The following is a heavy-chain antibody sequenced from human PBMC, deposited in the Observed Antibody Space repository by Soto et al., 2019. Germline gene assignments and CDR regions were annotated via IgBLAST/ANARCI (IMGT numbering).Heavy chain of an antibody. Sequence: EVQLVESGGGLVQPGGSLRLSCAASGFTFSTYSMSWVRQAPGKGLEWVSYISSISNTIYYADSVKGRFTISRDNAKNSLYLHMNSLSAEDTAEYYCARDRGCSGGICYRDLGYWGQGTLVTVSS. J-gene: IGHJ4*02. V-gene: IGHV3-48*01. CDR1: GFTFSTYS. CDR2: ISSISNTI. D-gene: IGHD2-15*01. CDR3: ARDRGCSGGICYRDLGY.